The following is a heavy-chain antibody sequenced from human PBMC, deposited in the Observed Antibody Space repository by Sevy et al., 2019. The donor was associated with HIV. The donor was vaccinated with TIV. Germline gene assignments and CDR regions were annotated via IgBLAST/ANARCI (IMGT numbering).Heavy chain of an antibody. J-gene: IGHJ6*03. CDR3: ARLGGYYYYYYMDV. CDR2: INHSGST. D-gene: IGHD2-15*01. V-gene: IGHV4-34*01. CDR1: GGSFSGYY. Sequence: SETLSLTCAVYGGSFSGYYWSWIRQPPGKGLEWIGEINHSGSTNYHPSLKSRVTISVDTSKNQFSLKLSSVTAADTAVYYCARLGGYYYYYYMDVWGKWTTVTVSS.